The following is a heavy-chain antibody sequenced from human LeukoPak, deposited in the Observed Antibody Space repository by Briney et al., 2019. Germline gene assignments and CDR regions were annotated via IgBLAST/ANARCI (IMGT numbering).Heavy chain of an antibody. D-gene: IGHD6-19*01. V-gene: IGHV1-2*02. Sequence: GASVKVSCKASGYTSTGYYIHWVRQAPGQGLEWMGWINPNSGGTKYAQKFQGRVTMTRDTSISTAYMELSSLTSDDTALYYCATDGAVAGTAYPEYWGQGTLVTVSS. J-gene: IGHJ4*02. CDR3: ATDGAVAGTAYPEY. CDR1: GYTSTGYY. CDR2: INPNSGGT.